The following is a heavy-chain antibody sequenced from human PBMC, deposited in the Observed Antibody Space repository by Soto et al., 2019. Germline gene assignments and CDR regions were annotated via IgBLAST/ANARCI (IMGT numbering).Heavy chain of an antibody. Sequence: SETLSLTCTVSGGSISSGDYYWSWIRQPPGKGLEWIGYIYYSGSTYYNPSLKSRVTISVDTSKNQFSLKLSSVTAADTAVYYCAGVSGYDFSIDYWGQGTLVTVSS. J-gene: IGHJ4*02. V-gene: IGHV4-30-4*01. D-gene: IGHD5-12*01. CDR2: IYYSGST. CDR3: AGVSGYDFSIDY. CDR1: GGSISSGDYY.